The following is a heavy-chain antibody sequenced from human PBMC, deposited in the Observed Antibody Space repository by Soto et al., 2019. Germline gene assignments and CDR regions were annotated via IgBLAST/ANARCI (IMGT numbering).Heavy chain of an antibody. Sequence: QVRLVLSGDELKKPWPSMKVSCKASGYAFSDHGISWVRQAPGQWLEWIGWISAYNGNTNYAQKFQGRVTVTTDASPATAYMEVSSLTCDVRAVYYCARDHLYSGSLFDSWSQGTLITVSS. D-gene: IGHD3-10*01. CDR1: GYAFSDHG. V-gene: IGHV1-18*04. J-gene: IGHJ4*02. CDR3: ARDHLYSGSLFDS. CDR2: ISAYNGNT.